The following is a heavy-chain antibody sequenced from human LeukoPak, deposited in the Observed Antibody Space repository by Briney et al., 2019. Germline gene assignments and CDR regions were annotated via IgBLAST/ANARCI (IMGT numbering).Heavy chain of an antibody. J-gene: IGHJ5*02. CDR1: GYTFTSYY. Sequence: ASVKVSCKASGYTFTSYYMHWVRQAPGQGLEWMGIINPSGGSTSYAQKFQGRVTMTRDMSTSTGYMELSRLRPEDTAVYYCARASRVTPFDPWGQGTLVTVSS. CDR3: ARASRVTPFDP. D-gene: IGHD4-23*01. CDR2: INPSGGST. V-gene: IGHV1-46*01.